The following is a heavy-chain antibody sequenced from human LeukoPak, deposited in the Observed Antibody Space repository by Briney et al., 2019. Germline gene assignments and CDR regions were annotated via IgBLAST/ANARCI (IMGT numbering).Heavy chain of an antibody. D-gene: IGHD3-10*02. Sequence: GGSLRLSCAASGFTFDEYGMSWVRQAPGKGLELVSGINWHGDSTDYADSVKGRFTISRDNAKNSLYLQMNSLRAEDTAVYYCAELGITMIGGVWGKGTTVTISS. V-gene: IGHV3-20*04. CDR1: GFTFDEYG. J-gene: IGHJ6*04. CDR2: INWHGDST. CDR3: AELGITMIGGV.